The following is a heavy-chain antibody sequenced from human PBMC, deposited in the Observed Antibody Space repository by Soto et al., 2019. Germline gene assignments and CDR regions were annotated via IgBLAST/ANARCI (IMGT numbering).Heavy chain of an antibody. CDR3: ATSDCSSTSCHDAFDR. D-gene: IGHD2-2*01. V-gene: IGHV3-48*01. CDR2: ISSSSSTI. J-gene: IGHJ3*02. CDR1: GFTFSSYS. Sequence: GGSLRLSCAASGFTFSSYSMNWVRQAPGKGLEWVSYISSSSSTIYYADSVKGRFTISRDNAKNSLYLQMNSLRAEDTAVYYCATSDCSSTSCHDAFDRWGQGTMVTVSS.